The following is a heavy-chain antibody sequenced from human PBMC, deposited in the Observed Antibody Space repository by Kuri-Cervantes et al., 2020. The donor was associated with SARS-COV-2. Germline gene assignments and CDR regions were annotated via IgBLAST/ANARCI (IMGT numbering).Heavy chain of an antibody. Sequence: GGSLRLSCAASGFTFSSYGMHWVRQAPGKGLEWVAVISYDGSNKYYADSVKGRFTISRDNSKNTLYLQMNSLRAEDTAVYYCAREGAAPNDAFDIWGQGTMVTVSS. J-gene: IGHJ3*02. CDR1: GFTFSSYG. CDR3: AREGAAPNDAFDI. CDR2: ISYDGSNK. V-gene: IGHV3-30*19. D-gene: IGHD3-16*01.